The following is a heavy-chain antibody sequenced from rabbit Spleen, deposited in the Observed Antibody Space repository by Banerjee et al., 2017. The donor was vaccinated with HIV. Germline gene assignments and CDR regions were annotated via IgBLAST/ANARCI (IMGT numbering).Heavy chain of an antibody. CDR1: GVSFTSNYY. CDR3: ARDSGTSFSSYGMDL. D-gene: IGHD8-1*01. CDR2: IDTGGSGFT. J-gene: IGHJ6*01. Sequence: QSLEESGGDLVKPGAPLTFTCTASGVSFTSNYYMCWVRQAPGKGLEWIACIDTGGSGFTYFASWAKGRYTISKTSSTTVTLQVTSLTAADTATYFCARDSGTSFSSYGMDLWGPGTLVTVS. V-gene: IGHV1S40*01.